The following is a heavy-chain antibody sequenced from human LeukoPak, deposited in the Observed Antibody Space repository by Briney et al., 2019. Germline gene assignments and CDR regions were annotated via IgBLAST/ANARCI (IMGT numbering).Heavy chain of an antibody. CDR2: IIPIFGTA. CDR1: GGTFSSYA. D-gene: IGHD2-2*02. Sequence: SVKVSCKASGGTFSSYAISWVRQAPGQGLEWMGGIIPIFGTANYAQKYQGRVTITADESTSTAYMELSSLRSEDTAVYYCAQNWGSCSSTSCYIGFWFDPWGQGTLVTVSS. CDR3: AQNWGSCSSTSCYIGFWFDP. V-gene: IGHV1-69*01. J-gene: IGHJ5*02.